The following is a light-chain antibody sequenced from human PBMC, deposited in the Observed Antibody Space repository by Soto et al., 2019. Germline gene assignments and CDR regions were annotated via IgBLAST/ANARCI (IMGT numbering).Light chain of an antibody. CDR2: AAS. CDR3: QQSYSSPPT. CDR1: QSISSY. Sequence: IQMTQNTSSLSASVGDRVTITCRASQSISSYLNWYQQKPGKAPKLLIYAASSLQSGVPSRFSGSRSGPDFTLTISSLQPEDFATYYCQQSYSSPPTFCQG. V-gene: IGKV1-39*01. J-gene: IGKJ1*01.